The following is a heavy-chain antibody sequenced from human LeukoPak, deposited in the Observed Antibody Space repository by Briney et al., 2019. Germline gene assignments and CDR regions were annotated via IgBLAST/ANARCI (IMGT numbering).Heavy chain of an antibody. CDR1: GDFVGTHY. CDR3: ARGSGGYVYAYGVQWFDS. J-gene: IGHJ5*01. Sequence: SETLSLTCNVSGDFVGTHYWSWIRQSPGRRLEWIGSAYYTGKTNYNPSLQNRLTISTDTSKNHFSLRLISVTAADTAVYYCARGSGGYVYAYGVQWFDSWGRGILVAVSS. CDR2: AYYTGKT. V-gene: IGHV4-59*02. D-gene: IGHD5-18*01.